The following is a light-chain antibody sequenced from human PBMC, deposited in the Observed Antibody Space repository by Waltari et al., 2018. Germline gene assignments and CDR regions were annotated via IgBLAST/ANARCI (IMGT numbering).Light chain of an antibody. CDR3: SSYTTSTTLL. Sequence: QSALTQPASVSGSPGQSITISCTGSSTDVGAYNFVPRHQQHPGKVPKLILYDVGNRPSGISHRFSASKSGNTASLTISGLQEEDEGEYYCSSYTTSTTLLFGTGTRLTVL. CDR2: DVG. V-gene: IGLV2-14*01. J-gene: IGLJ1*01. CDR1: STDVGAYNF.